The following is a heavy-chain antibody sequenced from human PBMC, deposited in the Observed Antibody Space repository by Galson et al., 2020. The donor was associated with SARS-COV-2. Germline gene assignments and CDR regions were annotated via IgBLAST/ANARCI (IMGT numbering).Heavy chain of an antibody. V-gene: IGHV4-59*08. CDR1: GGSISSYY. CDR2: THYSGST. D-gene: IGHD3-22*01. CDR3: ARTYYYDSSGPRGFDP. J-gene: IGHJ5*02. Sequence: ETSETLSLTCSVSGGSISSYYWSWIRQPPGKGLEWIGYTHYSGSTNYNPSLKSRVTISVATSKNQFSLKLYSVTAADTAVYYCARTYYYDSSGPRGFDPWGQGTLVTVSS.